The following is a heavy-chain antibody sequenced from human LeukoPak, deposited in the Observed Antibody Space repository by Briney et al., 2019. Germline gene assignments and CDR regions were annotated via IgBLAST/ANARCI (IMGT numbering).Heavy chain of an antibody. Sequence: GGSLRLSCAASGFTFSSYAMRWVRQAPGKGLEWVSAIGSGSSGTTIYADSVKGRFTISRDNSKNTLYLQMSSLRGEDTAVHYCAKNYESGRGVPYGMDVWGQGTTVTVSS. CDR3: AKNYESGRGVPYGMDV. D-gene: IGHD3-10*01. J-gene: IGHJ6*02. CDR1: GFTFSSYA. V-gene: IGHV3-23*01. CDR2: IGSGSSGTT.